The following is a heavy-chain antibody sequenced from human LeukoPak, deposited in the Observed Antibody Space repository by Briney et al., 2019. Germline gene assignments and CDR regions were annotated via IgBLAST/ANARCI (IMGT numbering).Heavy chain of an antibody. CDR3: AYRDVLAVVPGGDY. J-gene: IGHJ4*02. Sequence: SVKVSCKASGYTFSSYAISWVRQAPGQGLEWMGGIIPIFGTATYAQKFQGRVSITADESTSTAYMELSSLRSEDTAVYYCAYRDVLAVVPGGDYWGQGTLVTVSS. CDR1: GYTFSSYA. D-gene: IGHD2-2*01. V-gene: IGHV1-69*13. CDR2: IIPIFGTA.